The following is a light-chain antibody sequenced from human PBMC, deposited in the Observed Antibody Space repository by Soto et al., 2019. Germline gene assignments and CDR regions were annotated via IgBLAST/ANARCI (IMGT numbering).Light chain of an antibody. Sequence: QAVVTQEPSFSVSPGGTVTLTCGLSSGSVSTSYYPSWYQQTPGQAPRTLIYSTNTRSSGVSDRFSGSILGNKAAFTITGAQADDESDYYCVLYMGSGIWVFGGGTQLTVL. J-gene: IGLJ3*02. V-gene: IGLV8-61*01. CDR2: STN. CDR1: SGSVSTSYY. CDR3: VLYMGSGIWV.